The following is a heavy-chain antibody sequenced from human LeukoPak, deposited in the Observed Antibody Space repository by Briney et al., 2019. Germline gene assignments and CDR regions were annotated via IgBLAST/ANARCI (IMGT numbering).Heavy chain of an antibody. D-gene: IGHD6-13*01. V-gene: IGHV3-21*04. CDR1: GFTFSSYG. Sequence: PGGSLRLSCAASGFTFSSYGMNWVRRAPGKGLEWVSSISSSSSYIYYADSVKGRFTISRDNSKNTLYLQMNSLRAEDTAVYYCAKEWYSSSWSFDYWGQGTLVTVSS. CDR3: AKEWYSSSWSFDY. J-gene: IGHJ4*02. CDR2: ISSSSSYI.